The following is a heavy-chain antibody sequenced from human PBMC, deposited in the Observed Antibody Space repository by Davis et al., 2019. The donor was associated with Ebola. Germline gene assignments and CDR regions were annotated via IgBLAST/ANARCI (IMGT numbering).Heavy chain of an antibody. Sequence: ASVKVSCKASGYTFTDYFIHWVRQAPGHGLEWMGWINPNSGYTNYAQKFRGWVTMTRDTSISTAYMELSRLRSDDTAVYYCARVAYSSGWYGGLNFTGYWGQGTLVTVSS. D-gene: IGHD6-19*01. CDR3: ARVAYSSGWYGGLNFTGY. CDR2: INPNSGYT. J-gene: IGHJ4*02. CDR1: GYTFTDYF. V-gene: IGHV1-2*04.